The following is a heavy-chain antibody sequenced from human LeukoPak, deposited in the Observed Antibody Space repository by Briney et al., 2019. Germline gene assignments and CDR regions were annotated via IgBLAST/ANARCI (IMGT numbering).Heavy chain of an antibody. CDR3: ARDTGTGNDYDFWSGYYIGGADI. V-gene: IGHV4-59*01. CDR1: GGSISSYY. D-gene: IGHD3-3*01. J-gene: IGHJ3*02. CDR2: IYYSGST. Sequence: PSETLSLTCTVSGGSISSYYWSWIRQPPGKGLEWIGYIYYSGSTNYNPSLKSRVTISVDTSKNQFSLKLSSVTAADTAVYYCARDTGTGNDYDFWSGYYIGGADIWGQGTMVTVSS.